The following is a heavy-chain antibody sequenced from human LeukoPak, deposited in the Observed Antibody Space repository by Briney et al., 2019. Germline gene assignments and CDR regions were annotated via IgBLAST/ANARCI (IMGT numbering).Heavy chain of an antibody. J-gene: IGHJ4*02. CDR1: GFTFSNYG. Sequence: GGSLRLSCAASGFTFSNYGIHWVRQAPGKGLEWVAFIRYDGSNKYYADSVKGRFTISRDNSKNMLYLQMNSLRAEDTAVYYCASATIFGVVIYYWGQGTLVTVSS. CDR2: IRYDGSNK. CDR3: ASATIFGVVIYY. D-gene: IGHD3-3*01. V-gene: IGHV3-30*02.